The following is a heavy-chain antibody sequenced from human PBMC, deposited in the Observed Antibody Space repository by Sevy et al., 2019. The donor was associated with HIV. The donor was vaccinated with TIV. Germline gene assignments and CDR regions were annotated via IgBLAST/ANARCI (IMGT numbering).Heavy chain of an antibody. Sequence: SETLSLTCTVSSGSISSNTYYWGWIRQPPGKGLDGIGTIYYTGSTYYSPSLKSRVSISVNTSKNQFSLKLFSVTAADTAVYYCTRLVYGDYVNYFDPWGQGTLVTVSS. CDR1: SGSISSNTYY. V-gene: IGHV4-39*01. D-gene: IGHD4-17*01. CDR3: TRLVYGDYVNYFDP. CDR2: IYYTGST. J-gene: IGHJ5*02.